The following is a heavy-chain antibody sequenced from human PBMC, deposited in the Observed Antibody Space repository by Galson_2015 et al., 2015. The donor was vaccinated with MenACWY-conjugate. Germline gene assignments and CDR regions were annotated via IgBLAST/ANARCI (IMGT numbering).Heavy chain of an antibody. V-gene: IGHV2-5*02. Sequence: PALVKPTQPLTLPCTFSGFSLSTSGVGVGWIRQPPGKALEWLALIYWDDDKRYSPSLESRLTITKDTSKNQVFLTMTDMDPVDTATYYCAHRGGILVIPSALDFWGPGTLVTVSS. D-gene: IGHD2-2*01. J-gene: IGHJ4*02. CDR3: AHRGGILVIPSALDF. CDR2: IYWDDDK. CDR1: GFSLSTSGVG.